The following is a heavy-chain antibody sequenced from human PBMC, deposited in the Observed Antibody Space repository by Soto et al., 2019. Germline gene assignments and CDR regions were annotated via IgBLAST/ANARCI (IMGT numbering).Heavy chain of an antibody. CDR3: ARVGFFCVITSCLKKGDVFYF. CDR1: GFTFSSYS. V-gene: IGHV3-21*01. CDR2: ISSSSSYI. D-gene: IGHD2-2*01. Sequence: GGSLRLSCAASGFTFSSYSMNWVRQAPGKGLEWVSSISSSSSYIYYADSVKGRFTISRDNAKNSLYLQMNSLRAEDTAVYYCARVGFFCVITSCLKKGDVFYFWAQGTMVPVS. J-gene: IGHJ3*01.